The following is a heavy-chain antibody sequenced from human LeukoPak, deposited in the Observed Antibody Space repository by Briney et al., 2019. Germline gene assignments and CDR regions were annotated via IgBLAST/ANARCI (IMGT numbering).Heavy chain of an antibody. CDR2: IIPIVGTA. CDR1: GGTFSSYA. CDR3: ARGRIEDYVGFDP. Sequence: SVKVSCKASGGTFSSYAISWVRQAPGQGLEWMGGIIPIVGTANYAQKVQGRVTITRDESKSTAYMELSSLRSEDTAVYYCARGRIEDYVGFDPWGQGILVTVSS. D-gene: IGHD3-10*02. V-gene: IGHV1-69*05. J-gene: IGHJ5*02.